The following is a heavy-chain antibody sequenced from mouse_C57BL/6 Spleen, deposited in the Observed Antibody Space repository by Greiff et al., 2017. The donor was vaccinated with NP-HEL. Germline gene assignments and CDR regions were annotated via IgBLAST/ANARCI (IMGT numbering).Heavy chain of an antibody. Sequence: EVKLVESGEGLVKPGGSLKLSCAASGFTFSSYAMSWVRQTPEKRLEWVAYISSGGDYIYYADTVKGRFTISRDNARNTLYLQMSSLKSEDTAMYYCTREDYGSSYSYWYFDVWGTGTTVTVSS. J-gene: IGHJ1*03. CDR3: TREDYGSSYSYWYFDV. D-gene: IGHD1-1*01. CDR2: ISSGGDYI. CDR1: GFTFSSYA. V-gene: IGHV5-9-1*02.